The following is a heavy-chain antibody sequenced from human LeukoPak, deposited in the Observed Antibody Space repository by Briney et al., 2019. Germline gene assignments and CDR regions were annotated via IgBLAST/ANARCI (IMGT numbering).Heavy chain of an antibody. CDR2: IYYSGST. CDR3: ARRGWGNLDSWFDP. D-gene: IGHD1-26*01. Sequence: KSSETLSLTCTVSGGSIRSSTDYWGWIRQPPGKELEWIGSIYYSGSTYYNPSLKSRVTISVDTSKNQFSLKLSSVTAADTAVYFCARRGWGNLDSWFDPWGQGTLVTVSS. V-gene: IGHV4-39*07. J-gene: IGHJ5*02. CDR1: GGSIRSSTDY.